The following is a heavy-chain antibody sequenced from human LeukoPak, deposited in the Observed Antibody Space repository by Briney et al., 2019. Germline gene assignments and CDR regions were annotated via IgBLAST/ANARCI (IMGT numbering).Heavy chain of an antibody. CDR1: GFTFSSYW. Sequence: PGGSLRLSCAASGFTFSSYWMSWVRQAPGKGLEWVGRSRNIARSYTTDYAASVKGRCSISRDDSNNSLYLQMNSLKTEDTAVYYCARVYGSSSEGGYWGQGTLVTVSS. D-gene: IGHD6-13*01. CDR3: ARVYGSSSEGGY. CDR2: SRNIARSYTT. V-gene: IGHV3-72*01. J-gene: IGHJ4*02.